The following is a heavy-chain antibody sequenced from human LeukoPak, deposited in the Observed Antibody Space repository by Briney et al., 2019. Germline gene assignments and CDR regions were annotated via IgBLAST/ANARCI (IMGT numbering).Heavy chain of an antibody. CDR1: GFTVSTNY. Sequence: GGSLRLSCAASGFTVSTNYMSWVRQAPGKGLEWVSVIYSGGSTYYADSVKGRFTISRDNSKNTLYLQMNSLRAEDTAVYYCAKGRYSSSPGGGAFDIWGQGTMVTVSS. J-gene: IGHJ3*02. CDR3: AKGRYSSSPGGGAFDI. D-gene: IGHD6-13*01. V-gene: IGHV3-53*01. CDR2: IYSGGST.